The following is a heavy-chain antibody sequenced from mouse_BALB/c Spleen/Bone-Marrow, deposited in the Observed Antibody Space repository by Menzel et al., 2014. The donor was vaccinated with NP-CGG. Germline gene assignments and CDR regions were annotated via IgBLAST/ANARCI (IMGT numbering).Heavy chain of an antibody. CDR3: ARENYGSSPAY. Sequence: EVQLQQSGPELVKPGASVKVYCKASGYAFTSYNMYWVKRSHGKSLEWIGYIDPYNGGTSYNQKFKGKATLTVDKSSSTAYMHLNSLTSEDSAVYYCARENYGSSPAYWGQGTLVTVSA. CDR2: IDPYNGGT. CDR1: GYAFTSYN. V-gene: IGHV1S135*01. J-gene: IGHJ3*01. D-gene: IGHD1-1*01.